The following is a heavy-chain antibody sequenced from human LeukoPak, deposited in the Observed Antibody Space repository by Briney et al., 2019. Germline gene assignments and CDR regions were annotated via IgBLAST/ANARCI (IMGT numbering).Heavy chain of an antibody. CDR1: GFTFTGYE. Sequence: GGSLRLSCAASGFTFTGYEMNWVRQAPGKGLEWVSSISSTGSTMYYADSVKGRFTISRDNAKNSLYLQKNSLRAEDTAIYYCARAAYMVRGVIITPPFDYWGQGTLVTVSS. CDR2: ISSTGSTM. J-gene: IGHJ4*02. V-gene: IGHV3-48*03. CDR3: ARAAYMVRGVIITPPFDY. D-gene: IGHD3-10*01.